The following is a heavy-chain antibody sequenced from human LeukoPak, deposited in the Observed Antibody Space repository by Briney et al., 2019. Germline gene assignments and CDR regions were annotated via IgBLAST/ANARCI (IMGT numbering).Heavy chain of an antibody. CDR2: IYYSGST. CDR3: ARLSLYNTQDY. J-gene: IGHJ4*02. CDR1: GGSISSYY. V-gene: IGHV4-59*04. Sequence: SETLSLTCTVSGGSISSYYWSWIRQPPGKGLEWIGYIYYSGSTYYNPSLKSRVTISVDTSKNQFSLKLSSVTAADTAVYYCARLSLYNTQDYWGQGTLVTVSS. D-gene: IGHD5-24*01.